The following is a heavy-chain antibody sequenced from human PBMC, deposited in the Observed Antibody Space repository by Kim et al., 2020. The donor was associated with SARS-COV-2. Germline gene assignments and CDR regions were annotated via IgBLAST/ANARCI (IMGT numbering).Heavy chain of an antibody. D-gene: IGHD2-15*01. CDR3: ARGYCGGGSCYSALTHLDY. Sequence: ASVKVSCKASGYTFTSYAMNWVRQAPGQGLEWMGWINTNTGNPTYAQGFTGRFVFSLDTSVSTAYLQISSLKAEDTAVYYCARGYCGGGSCYSALTHLDYWGQGTLVTVSS. CDR1: GYTFTSYA. CDR2: INTNTGNP. J-gene: IGHJ4*02. V-gene: IGHV7-4-1*02.